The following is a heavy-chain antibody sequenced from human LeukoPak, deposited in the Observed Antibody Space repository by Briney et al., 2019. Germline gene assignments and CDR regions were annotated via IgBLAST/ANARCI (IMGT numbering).Heavy chain of an antibody. CDR2: IYYSGST. CDR3: ARDVHGWFDP. CDR1: GGSISSGGYY. J-gene: IGHJ5*02. Sequence: SETLSLTCTVSGGSISSGGYYWSCIPQHPGKGLEWIGYIYYSGSTYYNPSLTSRVTISVDTSKNQFSLKLSSVTAADTDVYYCARDVHGWFDPWGQGTLVTVSS. V-gene: IGHV4-31*03.